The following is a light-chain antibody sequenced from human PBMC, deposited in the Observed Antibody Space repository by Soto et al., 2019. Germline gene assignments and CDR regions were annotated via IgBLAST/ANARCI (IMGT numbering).Light chain of an antibody. CDR2: AAS. Sequence: EIVLTQSPGTLSLSPGERATLSCRASKSISSSYLAWYQQKPGQAPRLLIYAASSRATGIPDRFSGSGSGTDFALTISRLEPEDFAVYYCQQCGSSSYTFGQGTQLEIK. CDR1: KSISSSY. V-gene: IGKV3-20*01. CDR3: QQCGSSSYT. J-gene: IGKJ2*01.